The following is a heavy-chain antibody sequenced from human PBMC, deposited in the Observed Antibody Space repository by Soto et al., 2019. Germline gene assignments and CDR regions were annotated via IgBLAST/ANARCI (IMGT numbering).Heavy chain of an antibody. CDR1: GYTFTSYG. Sequence: VASVKVSCKASGYTFTSYGISWVRQAPGQGLEWMGWISAYNGNTNYAQKLQGRVTMTTDTSTSTAYMELRSLRSDDTAVYYCARVDIVVVPAPMGTFAPWGQGTLVTVSS. J-gene: IGHJ5*02. D-gene: IGHD2-2*03. CDR2: ISAYNGNT. V-gene: IGHV1-18*04. CDR3: ARVDIVVVPAPMGTFAP.